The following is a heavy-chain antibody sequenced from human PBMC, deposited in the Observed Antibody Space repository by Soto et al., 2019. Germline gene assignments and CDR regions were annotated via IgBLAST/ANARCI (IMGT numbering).Heavy chain of an antibody. CDR1: GGSISSYY. D-gene: IGHD6-13*01. Sequence: QVQLQESGPGLVKPSETLSFTCTVSGGSISSYYWSWIRQPPGKGLEWIGYIYYSGSTNYNPSLNSRVTISVDTSKNQFSLKLSSVTAADTAVYYCAREGIAADIDYWGQGTLVTVSS. V-gene: IGHV4-59*01. CDR3: AREGIAADIDY. CDR2: IYYSGST. J-gene: IGHJ4*02.